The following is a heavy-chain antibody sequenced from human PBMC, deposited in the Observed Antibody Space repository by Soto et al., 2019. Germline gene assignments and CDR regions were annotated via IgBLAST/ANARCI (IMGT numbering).Heavy chain of an antibody. D-gene: IGHD4-17*01. CDR3: AKSLYGLDSFGECNY. J-gene: IGHJ4*02. CDR2: ISGSGTST. Sequence: GGSLRLSCAASGFTFSRYAMNWVRQAPGKGMEWVAEISGSGTSTYYAPSVKGRFTISSDSSKNTLYLHMYSLRAEDTDIYYPAKSLYGLDSFGECNYWGQGALVTVS. V-gene: IGHV3-23*01. CDR1: GFTFSRYA.